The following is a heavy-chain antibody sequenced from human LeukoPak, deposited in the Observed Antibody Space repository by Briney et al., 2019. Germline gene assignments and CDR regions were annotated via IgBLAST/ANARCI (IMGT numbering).Heavy chain of an antibody. CDR2: IYYSGST. V-gene: IGHV4-59*01. Sequence: SETLSLTCAVYGGSFSGYYWSWTRQPPGKGLEWIGYIYYSGSTNYNPSLKSRVTISVDTSKNQFSLKLSSVTAADTAVYYCARARFGESYYYYYYMDVWGKGTTVTVSS. D-gene: IGHD3-10*01. CDR3: ARARFGESYYYYYYMDV. J-gene: IGHJ6*03. CDR1: GGSFSGYY.